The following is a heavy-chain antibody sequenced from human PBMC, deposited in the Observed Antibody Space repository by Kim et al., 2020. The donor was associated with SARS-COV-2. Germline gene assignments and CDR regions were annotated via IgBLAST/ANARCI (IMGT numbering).Heavy chain of an antibody. D-gene: IGHD2-2*01. CDR3: ARMRCDCSSSCCQAAYFDY. Sequence: SGPTLVNPTQTLTLTCTFSGFSLSTRGMCVSWIRQPPGKALEWLARMDWDDDKFYSTPMKTRLTISKDTSKNQVALSMTNLDPVDTGTYYCARMRCDCSSSCCQAAYFDYWGEGTLVTVSP. J-gene: IGHJ4*02. V-gene: IGHV2-70*17. CDR2: MDWDDDK. CDR1: GFSLSTRGMC.